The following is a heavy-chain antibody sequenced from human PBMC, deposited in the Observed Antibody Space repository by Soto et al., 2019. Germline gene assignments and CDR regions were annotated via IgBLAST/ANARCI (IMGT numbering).Heavy chain of an antibody. D-gene: IGHD2-15*01. Sequence: GASVKGSCKASGYTFTGYAMRWVRQAPGQRLEWMGWINAGNGNTKYSQKFQGRVTITRDTSASTAYMELSSLRSEDTAVYYCARSQGSWYSAFDIWGQGTMVTVSS. CDR1: GYTFTGYA. CDR3: ARSQGSWYSAFDI. J-gene: IGHJ3*02. V-gene: IGHV1-3*01. CDR2: INAGNGNT.